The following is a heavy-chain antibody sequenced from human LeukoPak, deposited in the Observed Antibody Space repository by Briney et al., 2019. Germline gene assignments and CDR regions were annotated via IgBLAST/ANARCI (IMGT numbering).Heavy chain of an antibody. CDR3: ARGYDILTGYYSFDY. CDR1: GYTFTSYG. Sequence: GASVKVSCKASGYTFTSYGISWVRQAPGQGLEWMGWINPNSGGTNYAQKFQGRVTMTRDTSISTAYMELSRLRSDDTAVYYCARGYDILTGYYSFDYWGQGTLVTVSS. D-gene: IGHD3-9*01. J-gene: IGHJ4*02. V-gene: IGHV1-2*02. CDR2: INPNSGGT.